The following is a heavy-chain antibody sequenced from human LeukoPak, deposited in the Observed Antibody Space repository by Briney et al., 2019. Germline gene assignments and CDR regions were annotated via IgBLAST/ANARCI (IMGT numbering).Heavy chain of an antibody. CDR3: TGDPLDYYDSSDFDY. CDR2: IRSKAYGGTT. Sequence: SLRLSCAASGFTFDDYAMHWVRQAPGKGLEWVGFIRSKAYGGTTEYAASVKGRFTISRDDSKSIAYLQMNSLKTEDTAVYYCTGDPLDYYDSSDFDYWGQGTLVTVSS. J-gene: IGHJ4*02. CDR1: GFTFDDYA. D-gene: IGHD3-22*01. V-gene: IGHV3-49*04.